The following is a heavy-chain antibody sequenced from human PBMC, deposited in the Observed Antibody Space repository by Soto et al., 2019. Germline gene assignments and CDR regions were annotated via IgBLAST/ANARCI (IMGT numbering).Heavy chain of an antibody. Sequence: QVQLVQSGAEVKKPGSSVKVSCKASGGTVSKYSISWVRQAPGQGLEWMGGIIPMFGKANYAQKFQGRVTITADESTRTGYRGLRSLISVDTAEYYCARDGTLYDSTGYYDLSWGQGNLVTVSS. CDR3: ARDGTLYDSTGYYDLS. D-gene: IGHD3-22*01. CDR1: GGTVSKYS. CDR2: IIPMFGKA. V-gene: IGHV1-69*01. J-gene: IGHJ5*02.